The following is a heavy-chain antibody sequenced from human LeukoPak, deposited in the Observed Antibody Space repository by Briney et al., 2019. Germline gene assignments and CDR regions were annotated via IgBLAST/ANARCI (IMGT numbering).Heavy chain of an antibody. CDR1: GFTFSSYG. Sequence: PWGALRLSCAASGFTFSSYGMHWVRQAPGKGLEWVAVISYDGSNKYYADSVKGRFTISRDNSKNTLYLQMNSLRAEDTAVYYCARDPSAPQVGATKIYYYYYMDVWGKGTTVTVSS. D-gene: IGHD1-26*01. J-gene: IGHJ6*03. V-gene: IGHV3-30*19. CDR3: ARDPSAPQVGATKIYYYYYMDV. CDR2: ISYDGSNK.